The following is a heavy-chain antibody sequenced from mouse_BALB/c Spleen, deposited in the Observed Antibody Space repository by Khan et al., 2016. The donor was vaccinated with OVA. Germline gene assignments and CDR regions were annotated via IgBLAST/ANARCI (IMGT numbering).Heavy chain of an antibody. CDR3: ARRGLRWDFDY. CDR1: GYTFINYW. D-gene: IGHD1-1*01. CDR2: SNPSTGYT. J-gene: IGHJ2*01. V-gene: IGHV1-7*01. Sequence: QVQLQQSGAELAKPGASVKMSCKASGYTFINYWILWVKKRPGQGLEWIGYSNPSTGYTEYNQSFKDKATLTADKSSSTAYMQLSSLTSEDSAVYYCARRGLRWDFDYWGQGTTLTVSS.